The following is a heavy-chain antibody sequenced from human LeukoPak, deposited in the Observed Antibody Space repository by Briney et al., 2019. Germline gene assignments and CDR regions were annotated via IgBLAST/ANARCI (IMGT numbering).Heavy chain of an antibody. V-gene: IGHV4-39*02. Sequence: SETLSLTCTVSGGSISSSSYYWGWIRQPPGKGLEWIGSIYYSGSTYYNPSLKSRVTISVDTSKNQFSLKLSSVTAADTAVYYCARELTDSGSGPNWFDPWGQGTLVTVSS. CDR1: GGSISSSSYY. D-gene: IGHD1-26*01. CDR3: ARELTDSGSGPNWFDP. J-gene: IGHJ5*02. CDR2: IYYSGST.